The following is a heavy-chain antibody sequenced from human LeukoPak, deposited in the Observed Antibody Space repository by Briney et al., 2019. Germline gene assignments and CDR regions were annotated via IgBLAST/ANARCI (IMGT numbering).Heavy chain of an antibody. CDR2: ISFSGST. J-gene: IGHJ4*02. CDR1: GGSMSPYY. Sequence: SETLTLTCTVSGGSMSPYYWSWMRQPPGRGLEWIGHISFSGSTDYYPSLKSRVTISIDTSRNQFSLKLNSVTAADTAVYYCARHTGGTTLDYWGQGTQVTVSS. D-gene: IGHD1/OR15-1a*01. V-gene: IGHV4-59*08. CDR3: ARHTGGTTLDY.